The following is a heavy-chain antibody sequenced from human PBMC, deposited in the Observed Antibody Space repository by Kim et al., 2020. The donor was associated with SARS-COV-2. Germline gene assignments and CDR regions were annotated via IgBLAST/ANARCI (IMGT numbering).Heavy chain of an antibody. D-gene: IGHD3-16*01. V-gene: IGHV4-34*01. J-gene: IGHJ3*01. Sequence: SETLSLTCAVYGGSLSDYSWAWIRKFPDKGLERIGEIDYNCGTNYKPSLQSRFSLSLDMSRTQFSLKLSFVSVADTSLYFLSRGRRFRGPAGCDACYF. CDR1: GGSLSDYS. CDR3: SRGRRFRGPAGCDACYF. CDR2: IDYNCGT.